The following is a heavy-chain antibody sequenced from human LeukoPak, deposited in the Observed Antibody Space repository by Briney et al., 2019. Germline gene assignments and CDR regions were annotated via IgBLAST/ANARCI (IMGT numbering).Heavy chain of an antibody. Sequence: GGSLRLSCAASGFSFSSYDMHWVRQAPGKGLEWVAFVQKDGSHKNYADSVKGRFTISRDNSKNTLYLQMNSLRVEDTAVYYCAKACLEYSSPGDAFDIWGQGTMVTVSS. J-gene: IGHJ3*02. CDR3: AKACLEYSSPGDAFDI. CDR1: GFSFSSYD. V-gene: IGHV3-30*02. CDR2: VQKDGSHK. D-gene: IGHD6-6*01.